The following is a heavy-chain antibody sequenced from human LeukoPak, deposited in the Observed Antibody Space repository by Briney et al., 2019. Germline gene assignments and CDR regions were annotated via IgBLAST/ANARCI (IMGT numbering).Heavy chain of an antibody. D-gene: IGHD7-27*01. J-gene: IGHJ6*02. CDR3: ARTGAVHGMDV. Sequence: SQTLSLTCAVSGGSISRGGYSWSWIRQPPGECLEWIGFIYHSGSTYYNPSLKSRVTLSVDRSKNLFSLKLSSVTAADTAVYNCARTGAVHGMDVWGQETTVTVSS. CDR1: GGSISRGGYS. V-gene: IGHV4-30-2*02. CDR2: IYHSGST.